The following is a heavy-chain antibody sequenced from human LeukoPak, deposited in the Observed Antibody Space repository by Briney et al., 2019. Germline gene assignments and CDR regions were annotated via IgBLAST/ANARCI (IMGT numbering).Heavy chain of an antibody. CDR3: ARGGGSTMVRGVIISFDY. J-gene: IGHJ4*02. CDR2: INACNGKT. D-gene: IGHD3-10*01. CDR1: GYTFTSYA. V-gene: IGHV1-3*01. Sequence: ASVKVTCKASGYTFTSYAMHWVRQAPGQRLELMGLINACNGKTKYSQKFQGRVTITRDTSASTAYMELSSLRYENTAVYYCARGGGSTMVRGVIISFDYWGQGTLVTVSS.